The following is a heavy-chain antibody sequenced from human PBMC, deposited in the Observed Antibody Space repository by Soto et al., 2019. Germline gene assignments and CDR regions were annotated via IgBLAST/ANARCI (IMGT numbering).Heavy chain of an antibody. Sequence: QVQLVQSGAEVKKPGSSVKVSCKASGGTFSSYSINWVRQAPGQGIEWMGEIIPIFGTANYAQKFQGRVTITADESTSTDYMELSSLRSEDTNVYYCARDGGRHSGGIDYWGQGTLVTGSS. CDR1: GGTFSSYS. CDR3: ARDGGRHSGGIDY. V-gene: IGHV1-69*01. J-gene: IGHJ4*02. CDR2: IIPIFGTA. D-gene: IGHD2-15*01.